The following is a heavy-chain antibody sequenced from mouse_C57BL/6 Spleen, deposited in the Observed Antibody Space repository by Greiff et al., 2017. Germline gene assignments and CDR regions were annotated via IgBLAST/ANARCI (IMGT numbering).Heavy chain of an antibody. CDR2: IYPGDGDT. J-gene: IGHJ4*01. CDR3: ARSPNYYGSSFYAMDY. CDR1: GYAISSYW. D-gene: IGHD1-1*01. V-gene: IGHV1-80*01. Sequence: VKLQQSGAELVKPGASVKISCKASGYAISSYWMNWVKQRPGKGLEWIGQIYPGDGDTNYNGKFKGKATRTADTSSSTAYMPLSSLTSEDSAVYFFARSPNYYGSSFYAMDYWGQGTSVTVSS.